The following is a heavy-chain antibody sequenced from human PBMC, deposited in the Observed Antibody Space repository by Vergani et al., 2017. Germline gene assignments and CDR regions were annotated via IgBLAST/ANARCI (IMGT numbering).Heavy chain of an antibody. CDR2: INHSGST. V-gene: IGHV4-34*01. J-gene: IGHJ4*02. CDR3: ARPGYKAWSAFDY. Sequence: QVQLQQWGAGLLKPSETLSLTCAVYGESFSGYYWSWIRQPPGKGLEWIGEINHSGSTNYNPSLKSRVTISVDTSKNQFSLKLSSVTAADTAVYYCARPGYKAWSAFDYWGQGTLVTVSS. CDR1: GESFSGYY. D-gene: IGHD5-24*01.